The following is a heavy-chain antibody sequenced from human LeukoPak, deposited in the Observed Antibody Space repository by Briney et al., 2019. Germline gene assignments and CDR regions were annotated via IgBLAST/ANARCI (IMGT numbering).Heavy chain of an antibody. CDR2: IAIYGNEN. CDR1: GFSLSRYW. J-gene: IGHJ4*02. Sequence: GRSLSLSCAVSGFSLSRYWMSWVRQAPGKGLEWVVNIAIYGNENHYVDSVKGGFTISRDNAKNSLYLQMERLRADDTAVYYCARDLDVYATDYWGQGTLVTAS. D-gene: IGHD2/OR15-2a*01. CDR3: ARDLDVYATDY. V-gene: IGHV3-7*01.